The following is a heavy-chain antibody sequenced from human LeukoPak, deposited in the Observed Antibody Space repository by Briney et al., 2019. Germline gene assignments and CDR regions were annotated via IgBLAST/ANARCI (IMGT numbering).Heavy chain of an antibody. D-gene: IGHD3-3*01. Sequence: QTGGSLRLSCAASGFTFSRFAMNWVRQAPGKGLEWVSTISDSSGRTYYADSVKGLFTISRDNSKNTLYLQMNSLRAEDTAVYYCAKTFLFLDSNGFDYWGQGTLVTVSS. J-gene: IGHJ4*02. CDR1: GFTFSRFA. V-gene: IGHV3-23*01. CDR3: AKTFLFLDSNGFDY. CDR2: ISDSSGRT.